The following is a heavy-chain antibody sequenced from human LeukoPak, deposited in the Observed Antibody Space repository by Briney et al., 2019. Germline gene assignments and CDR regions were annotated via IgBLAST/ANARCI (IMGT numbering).Heavy chain of an antibody. D-gene: IGHD6-13*01. CDR2: IYYSGST. V-gene: IGHV4-59*01. CDR3: ARARYSSSWACDY. CDR1: GGSISSYY. J-gene: IGHJ4*02. Sequence: SETLSLTCTVSGGSISSYYWSWIRQPPGKGLEWIGYIYYSGSTNYNPSLKSRVTISVDTSKNQFSLKLGSVTAADTAVYYCARARYSSSWACDYWGQGTLVTVSS.